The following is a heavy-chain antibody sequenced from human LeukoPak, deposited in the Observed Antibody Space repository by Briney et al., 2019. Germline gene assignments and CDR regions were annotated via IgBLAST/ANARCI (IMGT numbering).Heavy chain of an antibody. CDR1: GGSISSYH. D-gene: IGHD3-10*01. CDR3: ARGRWFGEYHYYYYGMDV. Sequence: PSETLSLTCTVSGGSISSYHWSWIRQPPGKGLEWIGYIYYSGSTNYNPSLKSRVTISVDTSKNQFSLKLSSVTAADTAVYYCARGRWFGEYHYYYYGMDVWGQGTTVTVSS. V-gene: IGHV4-59*01. CDR2: IYYSGST. J-gene: IGHJ6*02.